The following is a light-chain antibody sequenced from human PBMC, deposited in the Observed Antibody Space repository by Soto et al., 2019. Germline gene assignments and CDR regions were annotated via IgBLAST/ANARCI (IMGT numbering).Light chain of an antibody. CDR1: QAISSW. CDR3: QHYNSYSEA. CDR2: KTS. Sequence: DIQMTQSPSTLYGSVGDRVTITCRASQAISSWLAWYQQKPGKAPKLLIYKTSTLKSGVPSRFSGSGSGTEVTLTISSLQPDDFATYYCQHYNSYSEAFGQGPKVELQ. J-gene: IGKJ1*01. V-gene: IGKV1-5*03.